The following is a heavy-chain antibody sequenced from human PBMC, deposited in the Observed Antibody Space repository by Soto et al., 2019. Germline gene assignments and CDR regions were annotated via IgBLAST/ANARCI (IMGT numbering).Heavy chain of an antibody. Sequence: QVQLQQWGAGPLRPLETLSLTCGVSGGSFSGYYWPWIRQSPGKGLEWIGEINDRGSINYNPSLKSGVSISVDTSKNHYSLNLRSVTAADTAVYYCARESHDILTGPPWVWYFDLWGRGTLVTVSS. J-gene: IGHJ2*01. V-gene: IGHV4-34*01. CDR2: INDRGSI. D-gene: IGHD3-9*01. CDR3: ARESHDILTGPPWVWYFDL. CDR1: GGSFSGYY.